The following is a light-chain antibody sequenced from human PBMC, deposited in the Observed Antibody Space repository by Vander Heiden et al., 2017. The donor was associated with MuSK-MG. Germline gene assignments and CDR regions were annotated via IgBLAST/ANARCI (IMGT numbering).Light chain of an antibody. CDR2: SNS. J-gene: IGLJ1*01. Sequence: QSVLTQPPSVSGAPGQTITISCTGNNSNLGAGSDVHWYQQLPGRAPKLLISSNSNRPSGVPDRFSGSKSGASASLAITGLQAEDEADYYCQSSDSSLNDYVFGTGTKVTVL. CDR1: NSNLGAGSD. V-gene: IGLV1-40*01. CDR3: QSSDSSLNDYV.